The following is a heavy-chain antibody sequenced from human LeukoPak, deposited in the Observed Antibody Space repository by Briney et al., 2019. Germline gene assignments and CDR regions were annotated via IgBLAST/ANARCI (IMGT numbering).Heavy chain of an antibody. CDR2: ISSSGST. J-gene: IGHJ4*02. Sequence: SETLSLTCTVSGGSISSGTYYWSWFRQPAGKGLEWIGRISSSGSTNYNPSLKSRVTISVDTSKNQFSLKLSSVTAADTAVYYCARDGDYWGQGALVTVSS. V-gene: IGHV4-61*10. CDR1: GGSISSGTYY. CDR3: ARDGDY.